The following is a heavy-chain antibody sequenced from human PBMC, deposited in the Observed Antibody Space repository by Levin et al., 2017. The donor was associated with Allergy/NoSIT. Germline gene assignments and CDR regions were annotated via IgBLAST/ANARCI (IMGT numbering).Heavy chain of an antibody. CDR3: ARDRFRSAVAGMPTDY. CDR2: ISAYNGNT. D-gene: IGHD6-19*01. CDR1: GYTFTSYG. J-gene: IGHJ4*02. Sequence: ASVKVSCKASGYTFTSYGISWVRQAPGQGLEWMGWISAYNGNTNYAQKLQGRVTMTTDTSTSTAYMELRSLRSDDTAVYYCARDRFRSAVAGMPTDYWGQGTLVTVSS. V-gene: IGHV1-18*01.